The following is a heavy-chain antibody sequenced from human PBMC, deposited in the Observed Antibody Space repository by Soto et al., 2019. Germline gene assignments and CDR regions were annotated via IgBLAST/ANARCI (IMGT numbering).Heavy chain of an antibody. J-gene: IGHJ4*02. CDR3: AKRHSRGGYVDY. CDR1: GFTFSNDA. D-gene: IGHD3-22*01. CDR2: INQSGDET. Sequence: EVQLLESGGDLVQPGGSLRLSCAASGFTFSNDAMSWVRQAPGKGLEWVSSINQSGDETYHADSVKGRFTISRDNSKKTLYLQMNSLRAEDTAVYYCAKRHSRGGYVDYWGQGTLVAVYS. V-gene: IGHV3-23*01.